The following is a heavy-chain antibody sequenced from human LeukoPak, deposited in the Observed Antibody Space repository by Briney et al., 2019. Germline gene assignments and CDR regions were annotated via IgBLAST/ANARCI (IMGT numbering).Heavy chain of an antibody. Sequence: ASVKVPCKASGYTLTRYFIHWVRQAPGQGLEWMGIINPSGGSTSYAQKFQGRVTMTRDTSTSTVYMELSSLRSEDTAVYYCARDLSPGDIVVVPAAPGRAFDIWGQGTMVTVSS. CDR2: INPSGGST. D-gene: IGHD2-2*01. CDR3: ARDLSPGDIVVVPAAPGRAFDI. J-gene: IGHJ3*02. CDR1: GYTLTRYF. V-gene: IGHV1-46*01.